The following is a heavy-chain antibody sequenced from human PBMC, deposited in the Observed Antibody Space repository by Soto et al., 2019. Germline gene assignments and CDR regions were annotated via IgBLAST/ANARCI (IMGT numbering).Heavy chain of an antibody. CDR1: GGTFSSYA. J-gene: IGHJ4*02. CDR3: AGTSIYEGGYDSSAY. D-gene: IGHD3-22*01. CDR2: IIPIFGTA. V-gene: IGHV1-69*13. Sequence: SVKVSCKASGGTFSSYAISWVRQAPGQGLEWMGGIIPIFGTANYAQKFQGRVTITADESTSTAYMELSSLRSEDTAVYYCAGTSIYEGGYDSSAYWGQGTLVTVSS.